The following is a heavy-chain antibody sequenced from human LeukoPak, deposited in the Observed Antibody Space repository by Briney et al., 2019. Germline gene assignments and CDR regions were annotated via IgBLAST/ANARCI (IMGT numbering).Heavy chain of an antibody. D-gene: IGHD5-18*01. CDR3: ARGAGGYSYGRAGYMDV. CDR1: GFTFSSYA. CDR2: ISSNGGST. J-gene: IGHJ6*03. V-gene: IGHV3-64*01. Sequence: GGSLRLSCAASGFTFSSYAMHWVRQAPGKGLEYVSAISSNGGSTYYANSVKGRFTISRDNSKNTLYLQMGSLRAEDTAVYYCARGAGGYSYGRAGYMDVWGKGTTVTVSS.